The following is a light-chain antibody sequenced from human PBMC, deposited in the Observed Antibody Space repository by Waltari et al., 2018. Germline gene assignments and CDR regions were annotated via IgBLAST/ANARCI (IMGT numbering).Light chain of an antibody. Sequence: PSCRASQSVSGALAWYQQKPGQAPRLLIYGTSNRATGIPDRFSGSGSGTDFSLTISRLEPEDVAVYFCQHYVRLPATFGQGTKVEIK. V-gene: IGKV3-20*01. CDR1: QSVSGA. CDR2: GTS. CDR3: QHYVRLPAT. J-gene: IGKJ1*01.